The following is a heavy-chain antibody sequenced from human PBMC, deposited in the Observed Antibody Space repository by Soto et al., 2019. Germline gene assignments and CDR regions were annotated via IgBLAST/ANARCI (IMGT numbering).Heavy chain of an antibody. J-gene: IGHJ3*02. V-gene: IGHV1-46*01. CDR1: GYTFTSYY. CDR2: INPSGGGT. CDR3: ARDNYSSGWYPPQGAFDI. Sequence: ASVKVSCKASGYTFTSYYMHWVRQAPGQGLEWMGIINPSGGGTSYAQKFQGRVTMTRDTSTSTVYMELSSLRSEGTAVYYCARDNYSSGWYPPQGAFDIWGQGTMVTVS. D-gene: IGHD6-19*01.